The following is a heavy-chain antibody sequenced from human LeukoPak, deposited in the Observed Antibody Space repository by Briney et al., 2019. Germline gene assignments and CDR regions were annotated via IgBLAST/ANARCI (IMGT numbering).Heavy chain of an antibody. CDR3: ASIIRYYYDSSGFPSG. D-gene: IGHD3-22*01. V-gene: IGHV3-21*01. CDR1: GFTFSSYS. J-gene: IGHJ4*02. Sequence: GGSLRLSCAASGFTFSSYSMNWVRQAPGKGLEWVSSISSSSSYIYYADSVKGRFTISRDNAKNSLYLQMNSRRAEDTAVYYCASIIRYYYDSSGFPSGWGQGTLVTVSS. CDR2: ISSSSSYI.